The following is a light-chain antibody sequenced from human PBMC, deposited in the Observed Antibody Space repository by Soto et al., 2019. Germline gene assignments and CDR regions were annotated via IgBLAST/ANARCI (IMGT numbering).Light chain of an antibody. J-gene: IGKJ1*01. CDR2: GAS. Sequence: EIVMTQSPATLSVSPGERATLSCRASQSVSNNLAWYQQKPGQAPRLLIHGASTRATGIPSRFSGSGSGTECTLTISSLQPDDFATYYCQQYNSYSGTFGQGTKVDIK. CDR3: QQYNSYSGT. V-gene: IGKV3D-15*01. CDR1: QSVSNN.